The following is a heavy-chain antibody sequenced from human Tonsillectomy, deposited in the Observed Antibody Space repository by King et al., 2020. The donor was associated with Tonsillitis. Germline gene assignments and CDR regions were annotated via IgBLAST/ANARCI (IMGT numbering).Heavy chain of an antibody. Sequence: VQLVESGGGVVQPGRSLRLSCAASGFTFSSYAMHWVRQAPGKGLEWVAFITYDGSNKHYADSVKGRFTISRDNSKNTLYLKMNSLRSEDTAVYYCARDIRIVSAATSWSDPWGQGTLCTVSS. D-gene: IGHD2-2*01. CDR1: GFTFSSYA. CDR2: ITYDGSNK. V-gene: IGHV3-30*04. J-gene: IGHJ5*02. CDR3: ARDIRIVSAATSWSDP.